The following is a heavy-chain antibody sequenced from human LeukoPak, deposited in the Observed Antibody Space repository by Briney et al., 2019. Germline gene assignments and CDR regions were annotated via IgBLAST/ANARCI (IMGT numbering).Heavy chain of an antibody. D-gene: IGHD2-21*01. CDR1: GGTFSSYA. J-gene: IGHJ3*02. CDR2: IIPIFGTA. CDR3: AACGGDCYPAYAFDI. Sequence: GASVKVSCKASGGTFSSYAISWVRQAPGQGLEWMGGIIPIFGTASYAQKFQGRVTITEDESTSTAYMELSSLRSEDTAVYYCAACGGDCYPAYAFDIWGQGTMVTLSS. V-gene: IGHV1-69*13.